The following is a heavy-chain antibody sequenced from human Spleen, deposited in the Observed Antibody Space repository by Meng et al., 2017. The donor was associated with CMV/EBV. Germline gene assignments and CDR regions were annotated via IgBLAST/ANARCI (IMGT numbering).Heavy chain of an antibody. CDR3: ARGGSYGDAFDI. CDR1: GFTFITYA. J-gene: IGHJ3*02. Sequence: GGSLRLSCAASGFTFITYAMHWVRQAPGKGLEWVAVISSDGSNKYYADSVKGRFTISRDNSKNTLYLQMNSLRAEDTAVYYCARGGSYGDAFDIWGQGTMVTVSS. CDR2: ISSDGSNK. D-gene: IGHD1-26*01. V-gene: IGHV3-30-3*01.